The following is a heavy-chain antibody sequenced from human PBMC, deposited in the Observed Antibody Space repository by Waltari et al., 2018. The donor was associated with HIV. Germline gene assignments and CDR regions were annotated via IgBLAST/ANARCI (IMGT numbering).Heavy chain of an antibody. J-gene: IGHJ4*02. CDR2: ISAYNANT. Sequence: QVQLVQSGAEVKKPGASVKVSCKASGYTFTSYGISWVRQAPGQGLEWMGWISAYNANTTYAPKIQGRVTMPTDTPTSTAYRDLRSLRSDDTAFYYCAIALWSGYYAPYYFDYWGQGTLVTVSS. CDR1: GYTFTSYG. D-gene: IGHD3-3*01. V-gene: IGHV1-18*01. CDR3: AIALWSGYYAPYYFDY.